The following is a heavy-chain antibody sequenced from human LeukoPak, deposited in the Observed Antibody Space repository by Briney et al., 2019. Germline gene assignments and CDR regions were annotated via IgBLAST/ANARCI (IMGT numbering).Heavy chain of an antibody. CDR2: INPNTSGT. D-gene: IGHD2-15*01. J-gene: IGHJ4*02. Sequence: ASVKVSCKASGYTFTGYYIHWVRQAPGQGLEWMGWINPNTSGTNYAQKFQGRVTMTRGTSINTAYMELNRLRSDDTAVFYCARRYCSDTLCYFFDYWGQGTLVTVSS. CDR1: GYTFTGYY. CDR3: ARRYCSDTLCYFFDY. V-gene: IGHV1-2*02.